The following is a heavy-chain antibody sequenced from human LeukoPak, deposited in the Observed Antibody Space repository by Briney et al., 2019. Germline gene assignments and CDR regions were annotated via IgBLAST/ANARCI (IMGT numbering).Heavy chain of an antibody. CDR3: ARGYRAYYDSSGYSDY. CDR2: ISSSSSYI. CDR1: GFTFSSYS. V-gene: IGHV3-21*04. J-gene: IGHJ4*02. Sequence: GGSLRLSCAASGFTFSSYSMNWVRQAPGKGLEWVSSISSSSSYIYYADSVKGRFTISRDNAKNSLYPQMNSLRSEDTAVYYCARGYRAYYDSSGYSDYWGQGTLVTVSS. D-gene: IGHD3-22*01.